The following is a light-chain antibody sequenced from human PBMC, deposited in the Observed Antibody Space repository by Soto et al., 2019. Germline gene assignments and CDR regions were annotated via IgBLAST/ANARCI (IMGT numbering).Light chain of an antibody. V-gene: IGKV1-39*01. CDR1: QSISSY. CDR2: AAS. J-gene: IGKJ2*01. CDR3: QQSYSTPYT. Sequence: DIQMTQSPSSLSASVGDRVTITCRASQSISSYLNWYQQKPGKAPKLLIYAASSLQSGVPSRFSDSGSGTDLALTISSLQPEDFATYYCQQSYSTPYTFGQGTKLEIK.